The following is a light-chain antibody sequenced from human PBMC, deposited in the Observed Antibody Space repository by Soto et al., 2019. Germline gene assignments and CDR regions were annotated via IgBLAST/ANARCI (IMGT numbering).Light chain of an antibody. J-gene: IGKJ1*01. CDR1: QDTSNY. CDR2: DAS. CDR3: QQYNNYWT. V-gene: IGKV1-5*01. Sequence: DIQMTQSPSSLSASVGDRVTITCQASQDTSNYLNWYQQKPGKAPKLLIYDASSLESGVPSRFSGSGSATEFTLTISSLQPDDFATYYCQQYNNYWTFGQGTKVDIK.